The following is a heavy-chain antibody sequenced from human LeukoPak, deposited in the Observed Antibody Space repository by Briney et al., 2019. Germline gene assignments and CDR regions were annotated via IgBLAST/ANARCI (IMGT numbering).Heavy chain of an antibody. CDR2: INPNSGGT. CDR3: LPERYWSGGSCLSD. D-gene: IGHD2-15*01. V-gene: IGHV1-2*02. J-gene: IGHJ4*02. Sequence: GASVKVSCKASGYPFTGYYMHWVRQAPGQGLEWMGWINPNSGGTNYAQRFQGRVTMTRDTSIGTAYMELSRLRSDDTAVYYCLPERYWSGGSCLSDWGQGTLVTVSS. CDR1: GYPFTGYY.